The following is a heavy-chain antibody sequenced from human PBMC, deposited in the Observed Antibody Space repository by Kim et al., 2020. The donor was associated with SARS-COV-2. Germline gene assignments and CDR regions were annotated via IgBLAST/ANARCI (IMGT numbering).Heavy chain of an antibody. CDR3: ARPAVLYYYGMDV. Sequence: YNPSLKSRVTISVDTAKNQFALMLSSVTAADTAVYYCARPAVLYYYGMDVWGQGTTVTVSS. D-gene: IGHD6-19*01. V-gene: IGHV4-39*01. J-gene: IGHJ6*02.